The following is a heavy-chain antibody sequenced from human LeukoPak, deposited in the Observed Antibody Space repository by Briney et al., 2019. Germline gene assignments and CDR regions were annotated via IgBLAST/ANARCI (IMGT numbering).Heavy chain of an antibody. Sequence: GGSLRLSCAASGFTVSSNYMNWVRQTPGKGLEWVSIIYSGGDTYYADSVKGRFTISRDNSKNTLYLQMNNLRADDTAVYYCTRGPGSTWYSDYWGQGTLVTVSS. CDR2: IYSGGDT. V-gene: IGHV3-66*02. J-gene: IGHJ4*02. CDR1: GFTVSSNY. D-gene: IGHD6-13*01. CDR3: TRGPGSTWYSDY.